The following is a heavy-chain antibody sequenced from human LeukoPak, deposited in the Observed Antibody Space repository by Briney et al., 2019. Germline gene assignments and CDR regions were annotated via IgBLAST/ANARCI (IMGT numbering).Heavy chain of an antibody. V-gene: IGHV1-8*02. Sequence: SVKVSCKASGYTFTVQYIHWVRQAPGQRLEWMGLINPNSVNTGYAQKFQGRVTMTRTTSISTAYIDLSSLRSEDPAVYYCAREIETDTANWFDPWGQGTLVTVSS. CDR1: GYTFTVQY. D-gene: IGHD5-18*01. CDR2: INPNSVNT. CDR3: AREIETDTANWFDP. J-gene: IGHJ5*02.